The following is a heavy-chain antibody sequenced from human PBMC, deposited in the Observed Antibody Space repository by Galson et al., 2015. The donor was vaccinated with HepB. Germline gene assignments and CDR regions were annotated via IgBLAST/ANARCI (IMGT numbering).Heavy chain of an antibody. CDR3: ARDRSIAAAGT. CDR1: GYTFTSYG. D-gene: IGHD6-13*01. CDR2: ISAYNGNT. Sequence: QSGAEVKKPGESLKISCRASGYTFTSYGISWVRQAPGQGLEWMGWISAYNGNTNYAQKLQGRVTMTTDTSTSTAYMELRSLRSGDTAVYYCARDRSIAAAGTWGQGTLVTVSS. J-gene: IGHJ4*02. V-gene: IGHV1-18*01.